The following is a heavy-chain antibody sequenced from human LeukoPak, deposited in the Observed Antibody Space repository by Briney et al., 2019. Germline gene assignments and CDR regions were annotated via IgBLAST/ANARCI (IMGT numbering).Heavy chain of an antibody. CDR1: GFTFSSYA. V-gene: IGHV3-30-3*01. CDR3: ARDPSSSPFGHYFDY. D-gene: IGHD6-13*01. CDR2: ISYDGSNK. Sequence: GGSLRLSCAASGFTFSSYAMHWVRQAPGKGLEWVAVISYDGSNKYYADSVKGRFTISRGNSKNTLYLQMDSLRAEDTAVYYCARDPSSSPFGHYFDYWGQGTLVTVSS. J-gene: IGHJ4*02.